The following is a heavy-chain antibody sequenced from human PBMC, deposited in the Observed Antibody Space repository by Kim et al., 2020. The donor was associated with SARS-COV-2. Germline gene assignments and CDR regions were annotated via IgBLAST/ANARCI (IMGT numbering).Heavy chain of an antibody. V-gene: IGHV1-8*01. CDR3: ARGFAAMVWFLDYYYMDV. CDR1: GYTFTSYD. D-gene: IGHD5-18*01. J-gene: IGHJ6*03. CDR2: MNPNSGNT. Sequence: ASVKVSCKASGYTFTSYDINWVRQATGQGLEWMGWMNPNSGNTGYAQKFQGRVTMTRNTSISTAYMELSSLRSEDTAVYYCARGFAAMVWFLDYYYMDVWGKGTTVTVSS.